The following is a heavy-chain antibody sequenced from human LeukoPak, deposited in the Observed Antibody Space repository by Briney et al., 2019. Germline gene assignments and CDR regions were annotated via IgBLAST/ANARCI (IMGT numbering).Heavy chain of an antibody. CDR2: IYYSGST. CDR1: GGSISSYY. V-gene: IGHV4-59*08. Sequence: SETLSLTCTVSGGSISSYYWSWIRQPPGKGLEWIGYIYYSGSTNYNPSLKSRVTISADTSKNQFSLKLSSVTAADTAVYYCARAYSSSWYWFDPWGQGTLVTVSS. J-gene: IGHJ5*02. CDR3: ARAYSSSWYWFDP. D-gene: IGHD6-13*01.